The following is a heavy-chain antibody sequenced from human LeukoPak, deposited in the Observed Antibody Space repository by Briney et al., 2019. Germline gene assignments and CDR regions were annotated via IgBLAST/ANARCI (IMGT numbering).Heavy chain of an antibody. J-gene: IGHJ4*02. D-gene: IGHD5-24*01. CDR1: GGSINSVEYY. V-gene: IGHV4-30-4*01. CDR3: ARYSRATGKLDY. CDR2: IYYSGST. Sequence: SETLSLTCTVSGGSINSVEYYWSWIRQPPGKGLEWIGYIYYSGSTSYNPSLRSRVTISVDTSQNQFSLNLSSVTAADTAVYYCARYSRATGKLDYWGQGTLVTVSS.